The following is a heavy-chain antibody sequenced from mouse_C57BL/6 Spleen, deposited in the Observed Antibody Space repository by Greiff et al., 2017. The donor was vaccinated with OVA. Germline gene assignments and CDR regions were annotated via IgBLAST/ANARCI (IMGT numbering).Heavy chain of an antibody. CDR1: GFNIKDYY. J-gene: IGHJ2*01. D-gene: IGHD1-1*01. V-gene: IGHV14-2*01. Sequence: EVKLQESGAELVKPGASVKLSCTASGFNIKDYYMPWVKQRTEQGLEWIGRIDPEDGETKYAPQFQGKATITADTSSNTAYLQLSSLTSEDTAVYYCARGTTVVEDYWGQGTTLTVAS. CDR2: IDPEDGET. CDR3: ARGTTVVEDY.